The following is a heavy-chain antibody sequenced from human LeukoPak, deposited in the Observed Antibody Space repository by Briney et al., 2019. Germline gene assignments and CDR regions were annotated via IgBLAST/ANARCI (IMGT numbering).Heavy chain of an antibody. CDR1: GFTFSSYA. CDR2: ISGSGGST. D-gene: IGHD1-20*01. V-gene: IGHV3-23*01. J-gene: IGHJ4*02. CDR3: AKHDYNWNPASLHFDY. Sequence: PGGSLRLSCAASGFTFSSYAMSWVRQAPGKGLEWVSAISGSGGSTYYADSVKGRFTISRDNSKNTLYLQMNSLRAEDTAVYYCAKHDYNWNPASLHFDYWGQGTLVTVSS.